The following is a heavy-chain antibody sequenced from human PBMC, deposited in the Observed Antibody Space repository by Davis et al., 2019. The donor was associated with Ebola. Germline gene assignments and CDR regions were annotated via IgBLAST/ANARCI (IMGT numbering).Heavy chain of an antibody. CDR2: INRDESGT. CDR1: GFTFSNYW. CDR3: AKVPMYYDFWSGYWPY. D-gene: IGHD3-3*01. V-gene: IGHV3-74*01. Sequence: HTGGSLRLSCGGSGFTFSNYWMHWVRQAPGKGLVWVSRINRDESGTTYADSVKGRFTISRDNSKNTLYLQMNSLRAEDTAVYYCAKVPMYYDFWSGYWPYWGQGTLVTVSS. J-gene: IGHJ4*02.